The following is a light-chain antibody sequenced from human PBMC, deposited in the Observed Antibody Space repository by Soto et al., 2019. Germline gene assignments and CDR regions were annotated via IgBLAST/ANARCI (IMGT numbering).Light chain of an antibody. CDR2: GTS. Sequence: EIVFTQSPATLSLTPGERATLSCRASQNVGIDLAWFQQKPGQAPRLLIYGTSIRATGIPARFSASGSGTEFTLTINSLQSEDFAVYYCQQCNDRPLTFCGGTKVDVK. CDR1: QNVGID. V-gene: IGKV3-15*01. CDR3: QQCNDRPLT. J-gene: IGKJ4*01.